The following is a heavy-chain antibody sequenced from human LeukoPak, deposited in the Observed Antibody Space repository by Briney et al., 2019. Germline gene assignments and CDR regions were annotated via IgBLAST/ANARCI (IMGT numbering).Heavy chain of an antibody. J-gene: IGHJ4*02. Sequence: GGSLRLSCAASGFTFSNYWMHWVRQAPGKGLVWVSRIKGDESITSYADSVRGRFTISRDDSRNTLYLQMTSLRAEDTAVYYCARGQSVGWEIGVCDFWGQGSLVTVAS. D-gene: IGHD1-26*01. CDR1: GFTFSNYW. V-gene: IGHV3-74*01. CDR3: ARGQSVGWEIGVCDF. CDR2: IKGDESIT.